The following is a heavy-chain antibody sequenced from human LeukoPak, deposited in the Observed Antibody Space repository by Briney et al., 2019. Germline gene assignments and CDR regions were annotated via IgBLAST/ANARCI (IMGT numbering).Heavy chain of an antibody. J-gene: IGHJ4*02. CDR3: ARDYNRGVQDY. V-gene: IGHV3-30-3*01. CDR2: ISYDGSNK. Sequence: TGGSLRLSCAASGFTFSSYAMSWVRQAPGKGLEWVAVISYDGSNKYYADSVKGRFTISRDNSKNTLYLQMNSLRAEDTAVYYCARDYNRGVQDYWGQGTLVTVSS. CDR1: GFTFSSYA. D-gene: IGHD3-10*01.